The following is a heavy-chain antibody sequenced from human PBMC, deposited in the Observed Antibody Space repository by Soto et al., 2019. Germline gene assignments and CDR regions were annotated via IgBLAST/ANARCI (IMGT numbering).Heavy chain of an antibody. J-gene: IGHJ4*02. CDR3: AKAQSNSNPLGYFDY. Sequence: EVQLLESGGGLVQPGGSLRLSCAASGFTFSIYAMTWVRQAPGKGLEWVPAMSGSGDNTYYADSVNGRFTISRDNSKNTLYLQMNSLRAEDTAIYYCAKAQSNSNPLGYFDYWGQGTLVTVSS. D-gene: IGHD3-22*01. V-gene: IGHV3-23*01. CDR2: MSGSGDNT. CDR1: GFTFSIYA.